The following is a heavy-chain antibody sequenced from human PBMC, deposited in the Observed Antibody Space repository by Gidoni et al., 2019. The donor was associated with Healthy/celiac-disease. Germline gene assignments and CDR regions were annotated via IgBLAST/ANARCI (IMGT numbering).Heavy chain of an antibody. Sequence: EVQLVEPGGGLVQPGGSLRLSCAASGFTFSRYSMNWVRQAPGKGLEWVSYISSSSSTIYYADSVKGRFTISRDNAKNSLYLQMNSLRAEDTAVYYCARDPDSSSRGGYYGMDVWGQGTTVTVSS. D-gene: IGHD6-6*01. CDR2: ISSSSSTI. CDR3: ARDPDSSSRGGYYGMDV. V-gene: IGHV3-48*01. J-gene: IGHJ6*02. CDR1: GFTFSRYS.